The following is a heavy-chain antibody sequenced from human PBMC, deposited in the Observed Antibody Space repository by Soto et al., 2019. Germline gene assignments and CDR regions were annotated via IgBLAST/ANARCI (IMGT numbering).Heavy chain of an antibody. D-gene: IGHD6-19*01. Sequence: GGSLRLSCAASGFTFSDYYMSWIRQAPGKGLEWVSYISSSGSTIYYADSVKGRFTISRDNAKNSLYLQMNSLRAEDTAVYYCARDEGITSSSSGWYRNDAFDIWGQGTMVTVSS. J-gene: IGHJ3*02. V-gene: IGHV3-11*01. CDR2: ISSSGSTI. CDR1: GFTFSDYY. CDR3: ARDEGITSSSSGWYRNDAFDI.